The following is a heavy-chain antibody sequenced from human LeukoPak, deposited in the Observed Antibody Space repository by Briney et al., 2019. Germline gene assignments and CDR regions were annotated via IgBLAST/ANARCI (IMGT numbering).Heavy chain of an antibody. CDR1: EFTFSSYA. Sequence: GGSLRLSCAASEFTFSSYAMTWVRQAPGKGLEWVSAISSGGGSTDYAGSVKGRFTISRDNSKNTLYLQMNSLRAEDTAVYYCAKGHSSGWYGGRFHNWGQGTLVTVSS. V-gene: IGHV3-23*01. CDR3: AKGHSSGWYGGRFHN. CDR2: ISSGGGST. D-gene: IGHD6-19*01. J-gene: IGHJ1*01.